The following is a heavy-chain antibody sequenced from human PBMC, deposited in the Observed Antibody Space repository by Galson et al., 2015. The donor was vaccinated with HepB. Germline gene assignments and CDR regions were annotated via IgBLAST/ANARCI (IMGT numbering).Heavy chain of an antibody. CDR2: IIPIFGTA. J-gene: IGHJ6*03. CDR1: GGTFSSYA. D-gene: IGHD2-2*01. CDR3: ARVSSSTSWGYYYYMDV. Sequence: SVKVSCKASGGTFSSYAISWVRQAPGQGLEWMGGIIPIFGTANYAQKFQGRVTITADESTSTAYMELSSLRSEDTAVYYCARVSSSTSWGYYYYMDVWGKGTTVTVSS. V-gene: IGHV1-69*13.